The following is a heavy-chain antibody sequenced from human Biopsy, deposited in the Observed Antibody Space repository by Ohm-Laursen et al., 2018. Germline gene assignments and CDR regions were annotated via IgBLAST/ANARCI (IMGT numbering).Heavy chain of an antibody. J-gene: IGHJ4*02. CDR3: AADINVWNVNY. CDR1: GYSLTELS. Sequence: ASVKVSCKVSGYSLTELSMHWVRQAPGQGLEWMGGFAPENGRIVYSQKFQGRVTVTEDTSTDTAYMELSSLRSEDTAVYYCAADINVWNVNYWGQGTQVTVSS. V-gene: IGHV1-24*01. CDR2: FAPENGRI. D-gene: IGHD1-1*01.